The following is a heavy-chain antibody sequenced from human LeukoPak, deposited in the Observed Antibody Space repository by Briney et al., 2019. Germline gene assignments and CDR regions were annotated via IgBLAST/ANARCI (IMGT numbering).Heavy chain of an antibody. D-gene: IGHD6-19*01. CDR2: IYYSGST. J-gene: IGHJ3*02. CDR1: GGSISSSSYY. CDR3: ARDSSGWSRAFDI. V-gene: IGHV4-30-4*08. Sequence: SETLSLTCTVSGGSISSSSYYWGWIRQPPGKGLEWIGYIYYSGSTYYNPSLKSRVTISVDTSKNQFSLKLSSVTAADTAVYYCARDSSGWSRAFDIWGQGTMVTVSS.